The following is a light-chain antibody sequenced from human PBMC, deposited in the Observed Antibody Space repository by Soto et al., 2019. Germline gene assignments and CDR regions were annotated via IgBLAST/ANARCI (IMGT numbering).Light chain of an antibody. CDR2: EVT. CDR3: SSYTSRSTLV. CDR1: SSDVGGYNY. Sequence: QSALTQPPSASGSPGQSVTISCTGTSSDVGGYNYVSWYQQHPGKAPKLMIYEVTNRPSGVSNRFSGSKSGNTASLTISGLQAEDEADYYCSSYTSRSTLVFGTETKLTVL. V-gene: IGLV2-14*01. J-gene: IGLJ1*01.